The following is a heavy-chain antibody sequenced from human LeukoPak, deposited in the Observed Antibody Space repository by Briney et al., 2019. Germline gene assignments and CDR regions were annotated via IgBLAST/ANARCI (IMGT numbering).Heavy chain of an antibody. J-gene: IGHJ4*02. CDR2: ISHSGST. D-gene: IGHD6-13*01. CDR1: GGSFSGYY. CDR3: ARDRRWGQQLVGQLDY. Sequence: SETLSLTCAVYGGSFSGYYWSWIRQPPGKGLEWIGEISHSGSTNYNPSLKSRVTISVDTSKNQFSLKLSSVTAADTAVYYCARDRRWGQQLVGQLDYWGQGTLVTVSS. V-gene: IGHV4-34*01.